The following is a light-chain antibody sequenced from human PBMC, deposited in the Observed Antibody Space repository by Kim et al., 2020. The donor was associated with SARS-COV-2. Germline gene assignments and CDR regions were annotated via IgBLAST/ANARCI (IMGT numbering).Light chain of an antibody. CDR2: GAS. J-gene: IGKJ2*01. CDR1: QSVSSTF. Sequence: LSPGERATLSCRASQSVSSTFLAWYRQAPGQAPRLLIYGASNRASGTPDRFSGSGSGTDFTLTVSRLEPEDFAVYYCQQYGTSPYTFGQGTKLEI. CDR3: QQYGTSPYT. V-gene: IGKV3-20*01.